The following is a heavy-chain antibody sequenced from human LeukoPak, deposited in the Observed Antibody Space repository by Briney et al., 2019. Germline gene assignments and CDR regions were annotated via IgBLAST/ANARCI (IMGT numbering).Heavy chain of an antibody. CDR2: ISYDGSNK. J-gene: IGHJ4*02. V-gene: IGHV3-30*01. CDR1: GFTFSSYA. CDR3: ARVSGGGSLSRVRSPYYFDY. D-gene: IGHD6-6*01. Sequence: GGSLRLSCAASGFTFSSYAMHWVRQAPGKGLEWVAVISYDGSNKYYADSVKGRFTISRDNSKNTLYLQMNSLRAEDTAVYYCARVSGGGSLSRVRSPYYFDYWGQGTLVTVSS.